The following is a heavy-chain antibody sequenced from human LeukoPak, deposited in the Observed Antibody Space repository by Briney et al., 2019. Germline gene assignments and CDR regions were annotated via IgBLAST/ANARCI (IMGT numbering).Heavy chain of an antibody. CDR2: ISYDGSNK. Sequence: PGGSLRLSCAASGFTFSSYAMHWVRQAPGKGLEWVAVISYDGSNKYYADSVKGRFTISRDNSKNTLYLQMNSLRAEDTAVYYCASSGYDLGTDYWGQGTLVTVSS. CDR3: ASSGYDLGTDY. D-gene: IGHD5-12*01. CDR1: GFTFSSYA. V-gene: IGHV3-30-3*01. J-gene: IGHJ4*02.